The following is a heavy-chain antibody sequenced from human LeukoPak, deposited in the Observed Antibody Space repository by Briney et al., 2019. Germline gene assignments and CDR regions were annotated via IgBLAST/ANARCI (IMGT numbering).Heavy chain of an antibody. Sequence: GGSLRLSCSASGFTFSSYAMHWVRQAPGKGLEYVSTINSNGDGTYYADSVKGRFTISRDNSKNTLYLQMNSLRAEDTAVYYCAKDQRPIAAADLDCWGQGTLVTVSS. D-gene: IGHD6-13*01. J-gene: IGHJ4*02. CDR1: GFTFSSYA. V-gene: IGHV3-64*04. CDR3: AKDQRPIAAADLDC. CDR2: INSNGDGT.